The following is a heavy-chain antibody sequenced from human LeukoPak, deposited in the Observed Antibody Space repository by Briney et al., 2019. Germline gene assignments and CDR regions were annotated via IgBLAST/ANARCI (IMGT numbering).Heavy chain of an antibody. J-gene: IGHJ4*02. D-gene: IGHD1-26*01. CDR2: ISGRSSTI. Sequence: GGSLSLSCAASAFTFSDYSVNWVRQAPGEGLEWISYISGRSSTIYYADSVRGRFTISRDNAKNSMYLQMNSVRAEDTAVYYCARDRVTGGSYFFDYWGQGTLVTVSS. CDR1: AFTFSDYS. CDR3: ARDRVTGGSYFFDY. V-gene: IGHV3-48*01.